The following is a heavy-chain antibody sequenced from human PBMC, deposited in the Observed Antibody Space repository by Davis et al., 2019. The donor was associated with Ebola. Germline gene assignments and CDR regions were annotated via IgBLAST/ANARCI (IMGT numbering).Heavy chain of an antibody. CDR1: GGSISSSSYY. V-gene: IGHV4-61*01. J-gene: IGHJ3*02. D-gene: IGHD3-3*01. Sequence: MPSETLSLTCTVSGGSISSSSYYWSWIRQPPGKGLEWIGYIYYRGSTNYNPSLKSRVTISVDTSKNQFSLKLSSVTAADTAVYYCARESGSDAFDIWGQGTMVTVSS. CDR2: IYYRGST. CDR3: ARESGSDAFDI.